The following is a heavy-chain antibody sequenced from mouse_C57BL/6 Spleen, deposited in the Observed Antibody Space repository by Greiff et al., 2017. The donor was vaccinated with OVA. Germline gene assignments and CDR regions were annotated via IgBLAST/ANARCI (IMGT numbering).Heavy chain of an antibody. CDR3: ARRVMVTTWYFDV. J-gene: IGHJ1*03. CDR2: IDPSDSYT. CDR1: GYTFTSYW. V-gene: IGHV1-69*01. D-gene: IGHD2-2*01. Sequence: QVQLQQPGAELVMPGASVKLSCKASGYTFTSYWMHWVKQRPGQGLEWIGEIDPSDSYTNYNQKFKGKSTLTVDKSSSTAYMQLSSLTSEDSAVYDCARRVMVTTWYFDVWGTGTTVTVSS.